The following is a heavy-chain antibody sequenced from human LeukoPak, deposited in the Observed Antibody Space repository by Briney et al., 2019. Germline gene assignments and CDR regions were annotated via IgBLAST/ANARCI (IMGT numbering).Heavy chain of an antibody. CDR1: GFTFSSYA. CDR3: ARVTMVRGVPFEYFQH. Sequence: GGSLRLSCAASGFTFSSYAMSWVRQAPGKGLEWVSAISGSGGSTYYADSVKGRFTISRDNSKNTLHLQMNSLRAEDTAVYYCARVTMVRGVPFEYFQHWGQGTLVTVSS. D-gene: IGHD3-10*01. J-gene: IGHJ1*01. V-gene: IGHV3-23*01. CDR2: ISGSGGST.